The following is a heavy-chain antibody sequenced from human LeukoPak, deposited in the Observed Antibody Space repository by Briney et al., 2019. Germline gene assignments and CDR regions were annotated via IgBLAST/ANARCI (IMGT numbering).Heavy chain of an antibody. V-gene: IGHV1-18*01. D-gene: IGHD3-10*01. CDR1: GYTFTSYG. J-gene: IGHJ4*02. CDR2: ISAYNGNT. Sequence: ASVKVSCKASGYTFTSYGISWVRQAPGQGLEWMGWISAYNGNTNYAQKLQGRVTMTTDTSTSTAYMELRSLRSDDTAVYYCARDHNYYGSGTPRSWGQGTLVTVSS. CDR3: ARDHNYYGSGTPRS.